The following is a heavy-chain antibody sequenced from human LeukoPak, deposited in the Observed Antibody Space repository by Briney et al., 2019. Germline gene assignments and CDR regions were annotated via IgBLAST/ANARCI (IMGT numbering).Heavy chain of an antibody. CDR2: IYSGGST. CDR3: ARALDDYVWGSYRYHLDY. J-gene: IGHJ4*02. Sequence: PGGSLRLSCAASGFTVSSNYMSWVRQAPGKGLEWVSVIYSGGSTYYADSVKGRFTISRDNSKNTLYLQMNSLRAEDTAVYYCARALDDYVWGSYRYHLDYWGQGILVTVSS. V-gene: IGHV3-53*01. D-gene: IGHD3-16*02. CDR1: GFTVSSNY.